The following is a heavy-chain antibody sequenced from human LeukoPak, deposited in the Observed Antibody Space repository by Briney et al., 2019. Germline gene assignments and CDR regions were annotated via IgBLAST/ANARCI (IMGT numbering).Heavy chain of an antibody. CDR2: ISSSSSYI. CDR1: GFTFSSYS. D-gene: IGHD3-9*01. V-gene: IGHV3-21*01. Sequence: GGSLRLSCAASGFTFSSYSMNWVRQAPGKGLEWVSSISSSSSYIYYADSVKGRFTISRDNSKNTLFLQMNSLRAEDTAAYYCAKASLRYFDWFFDYWGQGTLVTVSS. CDR3: AKASLRYFDWFFDY. J-gene: IGHJ4*02.